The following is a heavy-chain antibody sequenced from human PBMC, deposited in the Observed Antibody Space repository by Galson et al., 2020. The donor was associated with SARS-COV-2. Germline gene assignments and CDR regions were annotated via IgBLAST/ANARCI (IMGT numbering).Heavy chain of an antibody. D-gene: IGHD5-12*01. CDR1: GFTFSSYA. CDR3: VKDQGYNGANDAFDI. V-gene: IGHV3-64D*06. CDR2: ISSNGGST. Sequence: GESLKISCSASGFTFSSYAMHWVRQAPGKGLEYVSAISSNGGSTYYADSVKGRFTISRDNSKNTLYLQMSSLRAEDTAVYYCVKDQGYNGANDAFDIWGQGTMVTVSS. J-gene: IGHJ3*02.